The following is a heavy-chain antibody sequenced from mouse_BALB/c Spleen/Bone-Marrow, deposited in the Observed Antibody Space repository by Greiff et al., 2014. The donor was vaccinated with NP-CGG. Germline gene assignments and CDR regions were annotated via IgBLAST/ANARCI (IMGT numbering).Heavy chain of an antibody. CDR3: ARYDYDGAYAMDY. CDR1: GFTFSSYA. CDR2: ISSGGST. J-gene: IGHJ4*01. D-gene: IGHD2-4*01. V-gene: IGHV5-6-5*01. Sequence: EVQLVESGGGLVKPGGSLKLSCAASGFTFSSYAMSWVRQTPEKRLEWVASISSGGSTYYPDSVKGRFTISRDNARNILYLQMSSLRSKDTAMYYCARYDYDGAYAMDYWGQGTSVTVSS.